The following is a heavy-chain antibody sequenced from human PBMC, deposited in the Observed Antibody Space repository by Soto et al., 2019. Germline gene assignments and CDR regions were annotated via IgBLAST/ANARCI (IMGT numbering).Heavy chain of an antibody. CDR1: GFTIATSH. CDR2: IISGGSI. J-gene: IGHJ4*02. CDR3: ARGHSVNAGIITY. Sequence: EVRLVASGGGLVQPGGSLRLSCAASGFTIATSHMNWVRQPPGKGLEWISYIISGGSISYADSVRGRFTISRDIAENSLYLQMNSLRAEDTAVYYCARGHSVNAGIITYWGQGILVTVSS. D-gene: IGHD6-13*01. V-gene: IGHV3-48*01.